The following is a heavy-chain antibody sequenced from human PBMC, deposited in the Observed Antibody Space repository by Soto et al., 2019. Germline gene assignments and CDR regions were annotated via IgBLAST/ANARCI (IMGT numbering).Heavy chain of an antibody. J-gene: IGHJ5*02. CDR3: ARVSNNYYDSSGLSP. D-gene: IGHD3-22*01. CDR1: GFTFSSYG. V-gene: IGHV3-33*01. CDR2: IWYDGSNK. Sequence: LSCAASGFTFSSYGMHWVRQAPGKGLEWVAVIWYDGSNKYYADSVKGRFTISRDNSKNTLYLQMNSLRAEDTAVYYCARVSNNYYDSSGLSPWGQGTQVTVSS.